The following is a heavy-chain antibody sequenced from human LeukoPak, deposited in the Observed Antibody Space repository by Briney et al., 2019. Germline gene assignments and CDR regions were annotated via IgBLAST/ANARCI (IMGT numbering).Heavy chain of an antibody. J-gene: IGHJ4*02. D-gene: IGHD6-19*01. CDR1: GGSIVGYY. CDR2: INHSGST. V-gene: IGHV4-34*01. CDR3: ARGHSSGWYLDY. Sequence: SETLSLTCTVSGGSIVGYYWSWIRQPPGKGLEWIGEINHSGSTNYNPSLKSRVTISVDTSKNQFSLKLSSVTAADTAVYYCARGHSSGWYLDYWGQGTLVTVSS.